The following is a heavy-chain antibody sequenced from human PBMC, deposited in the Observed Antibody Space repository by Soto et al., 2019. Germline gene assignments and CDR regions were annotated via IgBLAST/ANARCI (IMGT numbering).Heavy chain of an antibody. CDR2: IYHSGST. CDR1: GDSISSPNW. Sequence: QVQLQESGPGLVKPSGTLSLTCGISGDSISSPNWWTWVRQPPGEGLEWIGEIYHSGSTNYNPSLMSRVTISLVKSKNQFSLRLRSLTAADTAIYYCARHEDYSPFDYWGQGILVTVSS. V-gene: IGHV4-4*02. CDR3: ARHEDYSPFDY. D-gene: IGHD2-15*01. J-gene: IGHJ4*02.